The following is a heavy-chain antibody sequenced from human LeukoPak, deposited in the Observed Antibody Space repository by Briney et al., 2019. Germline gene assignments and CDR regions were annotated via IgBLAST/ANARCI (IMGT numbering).Heavy chain of an antibody. D-gene: IGHD3-9*01. CDR2: IYTSGST. J-gene: IGHJ5*02. Sequence: SETLSLTCTVSGGSISSYYWSWIRQPAGKGLEWIGRIYTSGSTNYNPSLKSRVTISVDTSKHQLSLNLRSVTAADTAVYYCARHFDWLLTSFDPWGQGTLVTVSS. CDR3: ARHFDWLLTSFDP. CDR1: GGSISSYY. V-gene: IGHV4-4*07.